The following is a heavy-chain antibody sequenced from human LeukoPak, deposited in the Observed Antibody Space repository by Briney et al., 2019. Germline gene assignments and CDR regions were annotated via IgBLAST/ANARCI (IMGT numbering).Heavy chain of an antibody. CDR1: GGSISSSSYY. J-gene: IGHJ4*02. D-gene: IGHD6-6*01. CDR2: IYYSGST. Sequence: SETLSLTSTVSGGSISSSSYYWGWIRQPPGKGLEWIGSIYYSGSTYYNPSLKSRVTISVDTSKNQFSLKLSSVTAADTAVYYCASIIAARQWYFDYWGQGTLVTVSS. CDR3: ASIIAARQWYFDY. V-gene: IGHV4-39*01.